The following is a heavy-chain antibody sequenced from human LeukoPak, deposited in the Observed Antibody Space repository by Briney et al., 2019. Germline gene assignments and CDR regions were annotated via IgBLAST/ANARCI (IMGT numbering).Heavy chain of an antibody. CDR1: GYTFTGYY. V-gene: IGHV1-2*02. D-gene: IGHD6-19*01. CDR3: ARGSRSLQWLVPTDY. CDR2: INPNSGGT. J-gene: IGHJ4*02. Sequence: ASVKVSCKASGYTFTGYYMHWVRQAPGQGLEWMGWINPNSGGTNYAQKSQGRVTMTRDTSISTAYMELSRLRSDDTAVYYCARGSRSLQWLVPTDYWGQGTLVTVSS.